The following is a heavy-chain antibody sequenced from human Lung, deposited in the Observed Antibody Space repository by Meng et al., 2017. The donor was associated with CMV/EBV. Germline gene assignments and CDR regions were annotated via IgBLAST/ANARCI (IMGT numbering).Heavy chain of an antibody. J-gene: IGHJ3*02. CDR2: IYYSGST. Sequence: QVKLQESGPCLVKPSQTLSLTCTVSGGSISSGDYYWSWIRQPPGKGLEWIGYIYYSGSTYYNPSLKSRVTISVDTSKNQFSLKLSSVTAADTAVYYCAREGIYDIYPNDAFDIWGQGTMVTVSS. CDR3: AREGIYDIYPNDAFDI. D-gene: IGHD3-22*01. CDR1: GGSISSGDYY. V-gene: IGHV4-30-4*08.